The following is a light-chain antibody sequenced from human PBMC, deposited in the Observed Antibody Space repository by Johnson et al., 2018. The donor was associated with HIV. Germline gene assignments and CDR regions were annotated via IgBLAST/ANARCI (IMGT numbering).Light chain of an antibody. Sequence: QFVLTQPPSVSAAPGQKVTISCSGSSSNIESYFVSWYQQLPGAAPTLLIYEDNKRPSGIPDRFSGSKSGATATLGITGLQTGDEADYYCGTWDSSLLAVFGTGTKVTVL. J-gene: IGLJ1*01. V-gene: IGLV1-51*02. CDR1: SSNIESYF. CDR2: EDN. CDR3: GTWDSSLLAV.